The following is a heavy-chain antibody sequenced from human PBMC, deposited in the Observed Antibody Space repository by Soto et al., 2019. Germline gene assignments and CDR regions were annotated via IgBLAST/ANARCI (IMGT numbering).Heavy chain of an antibody. V-gene: IGHV3-23*01. D-gene: IGHD1-26*01. J-gene: IGHJ4*02. CDR3: AKSGESGSYFDY. Sequence: GGSLRLSCAASGFTFSSYAMSWVRQAPGKGLEWVSAISGSGGNTYYADSVKGRFTISRDNSKNTLYLQMNSLRAEDTAVYYCAKSGESGSYFDYWGQGTLVTVSS. CDR1: GFTFSSYA. CDR2: ISGSGGNT.